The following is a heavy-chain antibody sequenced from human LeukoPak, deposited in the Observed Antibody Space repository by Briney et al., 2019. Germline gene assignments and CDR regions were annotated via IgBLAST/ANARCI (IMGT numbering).Heavy chain of an antibody. D-gene: IGHD2-21*02. CDR2: ISAYNGNT. CDR3: ARKGPAYCGGDCLTDY. V-gene: IGHV1-18*01. CDR1: GYTFTSYG. Sequence: GASVKVSYKASGYTFTSYGISWVRQASGQGLEWMGWISAYNGNTNYAQKLQGRVTMTTDTSTSTAYMELRSLRSDDTAVYYCARKGPAYCGGDCLTDYWGQGTLVTVSS. J-gene: IGHJ4*02.